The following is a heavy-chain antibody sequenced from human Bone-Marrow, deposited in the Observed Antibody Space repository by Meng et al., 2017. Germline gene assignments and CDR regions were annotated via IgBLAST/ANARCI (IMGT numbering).Heavy chain of an antibody. CDR2: IIPIFGTA. CDR1: GGTFSSYA. D-gene: IGHD1-26*01. V-gene: IGHV1-69*06. J-gene: IGHJ5*02. CDR3: ARVVGYSGSYELDP. Sequence: VQLLQSGAEVKKPGSSVKVSCKASGGTFSSYAISWVRQASGPGLEWMGGIIPIFGTANYAQKFQGRVTITADKSTSTAYMELSSLRSEDTAVYYCARVVGYSGSYELDPWGQGTLVTVSS.